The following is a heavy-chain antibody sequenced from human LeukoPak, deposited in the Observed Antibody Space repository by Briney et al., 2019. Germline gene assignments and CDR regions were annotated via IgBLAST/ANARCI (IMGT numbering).Heavy chain of an antibody. V-gene: IGHV1-8*01. CDR3: ARGGCSSTSCYFHYYYYMDV. J-gene: IGHJ6*03. D-gene: IGHD2-2*01. CDR2: MNPNSGNT. CDR1: GYTLTSYD. Sequence: ASVKVSCKASGYTLTSYDINWVRQATGQGLEWMGWMNPNSGNTGYAQKFQGRVTMTRNTSISTAYMELSSLRSEDTAVYYCARGGCSSTSCYFHYYYYMDVWGKGTTVTISS.